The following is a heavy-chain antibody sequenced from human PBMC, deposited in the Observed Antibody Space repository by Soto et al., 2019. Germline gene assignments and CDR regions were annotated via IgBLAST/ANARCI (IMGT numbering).Heavy chain of an antibody. CDR2: IYPGDSDT. V-gene: IGHV5-51*01. D-gene: IGHD1-1*01. J-gene: IGHJ4*02. CDR1: GHSFTNYW. Sequence: TGESLKISCKVSGHSFTNYWIGWVRQMPGKGLEWMGIIYPGDSDTRYSPSFQGQVTISADKSISTAYLQWSSLKASDTAMYYCARPPRKGPGTTESADYWGQGTLVTVSS. CDR3: ARPPRKGPGTTESADY.